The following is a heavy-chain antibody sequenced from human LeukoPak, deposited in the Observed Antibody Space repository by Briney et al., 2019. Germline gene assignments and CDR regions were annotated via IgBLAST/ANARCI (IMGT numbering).Heavy chain of an antibody. J-gene: IGHJ6*02. CDR2: ISSNGGST. CDR3: ARVLGYDYCDPHGYYYGMDV. Sequence: GGSLRLSCAASGFTFSSYGMHWVSQAPGKGLEYVSAISSNGGSTYYANSVKGRFTISRDNSKNTLYLQMGSLRAEDMAVYYCARVLGYDYCDPHGYYYGMDVWGQGTTVTVSS. D-gene: IGHD4-17*01. V-gene: IGHV3-64*01. CDR1: GFTFSSYG.